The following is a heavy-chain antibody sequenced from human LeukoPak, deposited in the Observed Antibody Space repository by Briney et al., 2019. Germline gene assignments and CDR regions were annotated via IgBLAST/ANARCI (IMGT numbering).Heavy chain of an antibody. V-gene: IGHV4-59*01. Sequence: PSETLSLTCTGSGGSISSYYWSWIRQPPGKGLEWMAYISYRGSTDYNPSLNSRVTILVDTSKNQFSLKLSSVTAADTAVYYCARAGGEVVVVVAATENAFDIWGQGTMVSVSS. CDR2: ISYRGST. CDR3: ARAGGEVVVVVAATENAFDI. J-gene: IGHJ3*02. CDR1: GGSISSYY. D-gene: IGHD2-15*01.